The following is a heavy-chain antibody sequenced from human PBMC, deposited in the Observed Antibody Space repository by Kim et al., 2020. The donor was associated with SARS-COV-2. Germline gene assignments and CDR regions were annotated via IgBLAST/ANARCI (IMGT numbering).Heavy chain of an antibody. V-gene: IGHV3-33*01. J-gene: IGHJ4*02. D-gene: IGHD3-10*01. CDR3: ARPSSSHFDF. Sequence: YAASVRGRVTISRDHSENKLYLQMDSLSAGETAVYYGARPSSSHFDFWGQGTLVTVSS.